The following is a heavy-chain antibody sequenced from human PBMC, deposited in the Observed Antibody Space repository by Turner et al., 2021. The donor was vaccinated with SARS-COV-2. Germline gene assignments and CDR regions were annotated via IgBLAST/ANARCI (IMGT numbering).Heavy chain of an antibody. Sequence: QGQLVESGGGVVQPGRYLRLYCAASGFTFSIYGMHWVRQAPGKGLEWVAVISDDGSNKYYADSVKVRFTISRDNSKNTLYLQMNSLRAEDTAVYYCAKSYSGSYWDRNDYWGQGTLFTVSS. V-gene: IGHV3-30*18. D-gene: IGHD1-26*01. CDR2: ISDDGSNK. CDR3: AKSYSGSYWDRNDY. CDR1: GFTFSIYG. J-gene: IGHJ4*02.